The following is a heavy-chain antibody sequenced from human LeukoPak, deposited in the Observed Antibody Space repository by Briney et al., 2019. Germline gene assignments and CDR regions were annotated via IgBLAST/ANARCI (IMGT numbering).Heavy chain of an antibody. V-gene: IGHV1-46*01. Sequence: ASVKVSCKASGYTFTSYYMHRVRQAPGQGLEWMGIINPSGGSTSYAQKFQGRVTMTRDTSTSTVYMELSSLRSEDTAVYYCARVEGYYYDSSGSFDYWGQGTLVTVSS. CDR2: INPSGGST. CDR3: ARVEGYYYDSSGSFDY. CDR1: GYTFTSYY. J-gene: IGHJ4*02. D-gene: IGHD3-22*01.